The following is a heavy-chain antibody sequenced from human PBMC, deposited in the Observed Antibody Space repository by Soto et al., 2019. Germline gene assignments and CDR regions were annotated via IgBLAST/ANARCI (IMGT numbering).Heavy chain of an antibody. CDR2: VFSSVSA. CDR3: ARDGMTTGDT. CDR1: GVSVRSYT. J-gene: IGHJ4*02. V-gene: IGHV4-4*07. D-gene: IGHD2-21*02. Sequence: SETLSLTCIVSGVSVRSYTWSWVRQPANKGLEWIGRVFSSVSATYNPSLKSRVSISMDTPENRTSLKLASVTAADAGVYFCARDGMTTGDTWGPGTLVTVS.